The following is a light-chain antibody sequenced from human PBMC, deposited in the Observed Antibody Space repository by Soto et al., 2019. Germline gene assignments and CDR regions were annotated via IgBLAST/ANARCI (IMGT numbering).Light chain of an antibody. CDR3: QQRSNWPPYT. CDR1: QSVSSY. J-gene: IGKJ5*01. V-gene: IGKV3-11*01. CDR2: DAS. Sequence: EIVLTQSRATLSLSPGERAALSCRASQSVSSYLAWYQQKPVQAPRLLIYDASNRATGIPARFSGSGSGTDFTLTISSLEPEDFAVYYCQQRSNWPPYTFGQGTRLEIK.